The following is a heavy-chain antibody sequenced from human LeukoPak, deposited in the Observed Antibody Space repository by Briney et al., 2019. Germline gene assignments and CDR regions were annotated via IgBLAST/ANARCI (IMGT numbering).Heavy chain of an antibody. Sequence: GGSLRLSCAASGFTFSSFAINWVRQAPGKGLEWVSVITGGGSDTDYADSVKGRFTISRDNSQNTVHLQMNSLRAEDTAVYYCARGLQGYYARLSGYYRGRYYFDYWGQGTLVTVSS. CDR1: GFTFSSFA. J-gene: IGHJ4*02. V-gene: IGHV3-23*01. D-gene: IGHD3-9*01. CDR3: ARGLQGYYARLSGYYRGRYYFDY. CDR2: ITGGGSDT.